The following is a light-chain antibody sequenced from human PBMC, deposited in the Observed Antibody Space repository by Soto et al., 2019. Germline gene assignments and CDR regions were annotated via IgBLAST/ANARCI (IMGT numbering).Light chain of an antibody. CDR3: QQYGSIPWT. V-gene: IGKV3-20*01. CDR2: DAS. CDR1: ESVVSNY. J-gene: IGKJ1*01. Sequence: EIVLTQSPGTLSLSPGERATLYCRATESVVSNYLAWYQLKPGQAPRLLIYDASSRTTGIPDRFSGSGSGTDFTLTISRLEPEDFAVYYCQQYGSIPWTFGQGTKVDIK.